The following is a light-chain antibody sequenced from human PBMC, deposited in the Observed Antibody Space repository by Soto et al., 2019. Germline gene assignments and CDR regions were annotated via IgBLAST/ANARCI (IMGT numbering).Light chain of an antibody. CDR2: DVS. V-gene: IGLV2-14*01. CDR1: SSDVGGYNY. CDR3: SSYTSSSTV. Sequence: LTQPASVSGSPGQSITISCTGTSSDVGGYNYVSWYQQHPGEAPKLMIYDVSNRPSGVSNRFSGSKSGNTASLTISGLQAEDEADYYCSSYTSSSTVFGTGTKVTVL. J-gene: IGLJ1*01.